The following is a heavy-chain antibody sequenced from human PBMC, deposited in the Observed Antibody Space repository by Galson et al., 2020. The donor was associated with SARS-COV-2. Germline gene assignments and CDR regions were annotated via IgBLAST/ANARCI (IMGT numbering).Heavy chain of an antibody. CDR3: AAFVARPVY. J-gene: IGHJ4*02. Sequence: SVKVSCKTSGFTFTSSSVQWVRQARGQRREGIGGIVVGRGKTNYAQKFQERVTITRDMSTSTAYMELSSLRYEDTAVYYCAAFVARPVYWGQGTLVTVSS. CDR1: GFTFTSSS. CDR2: IVVGRGKT. V-gene: IGHV1-58*01. D-gene: IGHD6-6*01.